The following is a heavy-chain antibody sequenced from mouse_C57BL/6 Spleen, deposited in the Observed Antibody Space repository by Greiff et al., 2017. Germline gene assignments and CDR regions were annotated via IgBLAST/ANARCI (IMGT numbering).Heavy chain of an antibody. D-gene: IGHD2-4*01. CDR3: ARDPHDYDAGYYAMDY. V-gene: IGHV5-4*01. Sequence: SGFTFSSYAMSWVRQTPEKRLEWVATISDGGSYTYYPDNVKGRFTISRDNAKNNLYLQMSHLKSEDTAMYYCARDPHDYDAGYYAMDYWGQGTSVTVSS. CDR1: GFTFSSYA. CDR2: ISDGGSYT. J-gene: IGHJ4*01.